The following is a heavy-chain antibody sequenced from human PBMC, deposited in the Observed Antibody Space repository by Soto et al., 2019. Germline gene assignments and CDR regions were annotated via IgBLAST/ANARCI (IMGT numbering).Heavy chain of an antibody. CDR2: ISGSGGST. D-gene: IGHD3-22*01. J-gene: IGHJ5*02. V-gene: IGHV3-23*01. CDR3: AKDCCYDSSAYNWFDP. CDR1: GFTFSSYA. Sequence: GESLKISCAASGFTFSSYAMSWVRQAPGKGLEWVSAISGSGGSTYYADSVKGRFTISRDNSKNTLYLQMNSLRAEDTAVYYCAKDCCYDSSAYNWFDPWGQGTLVTVSS.